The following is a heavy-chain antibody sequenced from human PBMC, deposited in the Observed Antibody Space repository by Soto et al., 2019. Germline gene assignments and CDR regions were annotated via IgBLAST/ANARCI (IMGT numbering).Heavy chain of an antibody. V-gene: IGHV1-18*01. CDR2: ISAYNGNI. D-gene: IGHD6-13*01. J-gene: IGHJ4*02. CDR1: AYTFTNYG. Sequence: ASVKVSCXXSAYTFTNYGFXXVGQAPGQGLEWMGWISAYNGNINXAQKFRGRVTMTTDTSTSSAYLEVRSLRSDDTAVYYCARSGSSXXXXEFDSWGQGTLVTVSS. CDR3: ARSGSSXXXXEFDS.